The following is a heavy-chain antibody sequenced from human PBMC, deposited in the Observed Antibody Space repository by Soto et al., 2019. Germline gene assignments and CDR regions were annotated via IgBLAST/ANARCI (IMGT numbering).Heavy chain of an antibody. V-gene: IGHV1-69*01. CDR2: IIPIFGTA. CDR1: GGTFSSYA. D-gene: IGHD3-10*01. J-gene: IGHJ5*02. CDR3: ARGRITMVRGVPGGWFDP. Sequence: QVQLVQSGAEVKKAGSSVKVSCKASGGTFSSYAISWVRQAPGQGLEWMGGIIPIFGTANYAQKFQGRVTITADESTSTAYMELSSLRSEDTAVYYCARGRITMVRGVPGGWFDPWGQGTLVTVSS.